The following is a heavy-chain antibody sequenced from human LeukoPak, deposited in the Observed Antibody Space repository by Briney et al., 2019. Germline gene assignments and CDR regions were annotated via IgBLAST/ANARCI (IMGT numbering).Heavy chain of an antibody. D-gene: IGHD2-2*01. J-gene: IGHJ4*02. CDR3: ARIDTVVLPSTMFDY. V-gene: IGHV4-39*01. Sequence: SETLSLTCTVSGGSISSSSYYWGWIRQPPGKGLEWIGSINYSGNTYYNPSLKSRVTISVDTSRNQFSLKLSSVTAADTALYYCARIDTVVLPSTMFDYWGQGTLVTVSS. CDR1: GGSISSSSYY. CDR2: INYSGNT.